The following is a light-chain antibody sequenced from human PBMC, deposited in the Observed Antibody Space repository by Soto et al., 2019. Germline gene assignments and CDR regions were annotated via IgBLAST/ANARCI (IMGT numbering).Light chain of an antibody. CDR2: AAP. Sequence: IQLTQSPSSLSASVGDRVTITCRASQGISSYLAWYQQKPGKAPKLLIYAAPTLQSGVPSRFSGSGSGTDFSLTVDSLQPEDTATYYCQQYDHPPYTFGQGTKLEIK. V-gene: IGKV1-9*01. CDR1: QGISSY. J-gene: IGKJ2*01. CDR3: QQYDHPPYT.